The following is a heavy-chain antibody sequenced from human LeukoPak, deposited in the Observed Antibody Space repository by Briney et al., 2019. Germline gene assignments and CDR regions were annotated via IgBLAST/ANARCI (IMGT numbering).Heavy chain of an antibody. CDR3: ARGLLDGYAHPAAFDI. D-gene: IGHD5-24*01. V-gene: IGHV4-59*01. Sequence: PSETLSLTCTVSGGSISSYYWSWIRQSPGKGLEWIGYIYYSGNTNYNPSLKSRVTISVDTSKNQFSLKLSSVTAADTAVYYCARGLLDGYAHPAAFDIWGQGTMVTVSS. J-gene: IGHJ3*02. CDR1: GGSISSYY. CDR2: IYYSGNT.